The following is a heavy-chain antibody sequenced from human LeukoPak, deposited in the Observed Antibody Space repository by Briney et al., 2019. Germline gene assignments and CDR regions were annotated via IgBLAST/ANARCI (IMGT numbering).Heavy chain of an antibody. J-gene: IGHJ6*03. CDR2: ISSSGSTI. CDR3: VVNGYNSDHYYYMDV. D-gene: IGHD5-24*01. CDR1: GFTLSDYY. Sequence: GGSLRLSCAASGFTLSDYYMNWLRQAPGKGLEWVSYISSSGSTIYYADSVKGRFTISRDNAKNSLYLQMNSLRAEDTAVYYCVVNGYNSDHYYYMDVWGKGTTVTVSS. V-gene: IGHV3-11*04.